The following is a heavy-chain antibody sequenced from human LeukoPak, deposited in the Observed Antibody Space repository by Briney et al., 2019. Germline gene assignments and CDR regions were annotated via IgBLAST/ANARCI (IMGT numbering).Heavy chain of an antibody. V-gene: IGHV3-11*01. J-gene: IGHJ4*02. CDR1: GFTFSDYY. Sequence: GGSLRLSCAASGFTFSDYYMSWIRQAPGKGLEWVSYISSSGSTIYYADSVKGRFTISRDNAKNSLYLQMNSLRAEDTAVYYCAKTRKVTTVVDYYFDYWGQGTLVTVSS. D-gene: IGHD4-17*01. CDR3: AKTRKVTTVVDYYFDY. CDR2: ISSSGSTI.